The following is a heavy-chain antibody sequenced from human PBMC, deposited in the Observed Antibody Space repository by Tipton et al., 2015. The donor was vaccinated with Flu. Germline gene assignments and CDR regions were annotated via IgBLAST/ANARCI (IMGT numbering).Heavy chain of an antibody. J-gene: IGHJ4*02. Sequence: SLRLSCAASGFTFSSYAMHWVRQAPDKGLEWVAIISYDGNNKYYADSVKGRFTISRDDSKNTLFLQMNSLRAEDTAVYYCARDSNLYDFWSGYYQQGDYFDYWGQGTLVTVSS. CDR3: ARDSNLYDFWSGYYQQGDYFDY. CDR1: GFTFSSYA. V-gene: IGHV3-30-3*01. CDR2: ISYDGNNK. D-gene: IGHD3-3*01.